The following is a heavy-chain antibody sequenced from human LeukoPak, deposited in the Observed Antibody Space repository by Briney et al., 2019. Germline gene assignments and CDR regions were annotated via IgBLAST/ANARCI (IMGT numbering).Heavy chain of an antibody. D-gene: IGHD5-18*01. Sequence: GESLKISCKGSGYSFTSYWIGWVRQMPGKGLEWMGIIYPGDSDTRYSPSFQGQVTISADKSISTAYLQWSSLKASDTATYYCARLVAPQDTASPIGSFDYWGQGTLVTVSS. J-gene: IGHJ4*02. CDR3: ARLVAPQDTASPIGSFDY. CDR1: GYSFTSYW. V-gene: IGHV5-51*01. CDR2: IYPGDSDT.